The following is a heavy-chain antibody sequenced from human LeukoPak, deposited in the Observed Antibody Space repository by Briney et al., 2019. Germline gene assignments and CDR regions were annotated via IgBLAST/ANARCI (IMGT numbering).Heavy chain of an antibody. V-gene: IGHV3-64*01. CDR3: ARGGYCTNGVCYYGDYRREN. CDR1: GFTFSSYA. CDR2: ISSNGGST. D-gene: IGHD2-8*01. J-gene: IGHJ4*02. Sequence: GGSLRLSCAASGFTFSSYAMHWVRQAPGKGLEYVSAISSNGGSTYYANSVKGRFTISRDNSKNTLYLQMGSLRAEDMAVYYCARGGYCTNGVCYYGDYRRENWGQGILVTVSS.